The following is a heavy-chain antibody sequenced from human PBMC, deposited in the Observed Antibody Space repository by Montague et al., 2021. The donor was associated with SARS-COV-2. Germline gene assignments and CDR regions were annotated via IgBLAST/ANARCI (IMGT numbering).Heavy chain of an antibody. J-gene: IGHJ6*02. CDR1: GDSISTDYW. V-gene: IGHV4-4*01. CDR3: VRADRLDPDTPHLYYYKGMDL. Sequence: ETLSLTCVVSGDSISTDYWWTWVRLPPGKGLEWVGDIYHTGSTKYKPSLKSRVTISVDTSKSQVSLNLRSVTAADAAVYCCVRADRLDPDTPHLYYYKGMDLWGQGTTVTVSS. CDR2: IYHTGST. D-gene: IGHD1-1*01.